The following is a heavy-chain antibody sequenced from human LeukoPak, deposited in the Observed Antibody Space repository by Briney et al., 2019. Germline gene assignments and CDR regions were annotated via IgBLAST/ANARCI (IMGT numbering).Heavy chain of an antibody. Sequence: GASLKISCKGSGYSFTTYWIVWVRQMPGKGLEWMGIIYPGDSDTRYNPSFQGQVTISADKSITTAYLQWSSLKASDTAIYYCARHYNGDYWGQGTLVTVSS. V-gene: IGHV5-51*01. CDR2: IYPGDSDT. CDR3: ARHYNGDY. J-gene: IGHJ4*02. CDR1: GYSFTTYW. D-gene: IGHD1-14*01.